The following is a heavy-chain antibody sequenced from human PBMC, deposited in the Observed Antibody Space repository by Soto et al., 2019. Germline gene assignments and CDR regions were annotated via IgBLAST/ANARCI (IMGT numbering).Heavy chain of an antibody. V-gene: IGHV3-74*01. J-gene: IGHJ4*02. CDR3: VRESGVAADC. Sequence: ESGGVLVQPGGSLRLSCVASGFTFDSHWMHWVRQAPGEGLVWVSRIKTDGYAAAYADSVKGRFTFSRDNTKNTVYLQMNSLRAEDTAVYFCVRESGVAADCWGQGTLVTVSS. CDR1: GFTFDSHW. CDR2: IKTDGYAA. D-gene: IGHD6-19*01.